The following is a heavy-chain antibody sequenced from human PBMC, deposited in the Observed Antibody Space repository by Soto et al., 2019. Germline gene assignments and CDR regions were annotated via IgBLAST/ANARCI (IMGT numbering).Heavy chain of an antibody. CDR2: INPYNGNT. CDR1: GYTFTSYG. D-gene: IGHD3-16*01. J-gene: IGHJ4*02. CDR3: ARDWFGIDY. Sequence: QVQLVQSGAEVKKPGASVKVSCKASGYTFTSYGISWVRQAPGQGLEWMGWINPYNGNTNYAQKLQGRVTMTTDTSTNTAYMKLRSLSSDDTAVYYCARDWFGIDYWGQGTLVTVSP. V-gene: IGHV1-18*01.